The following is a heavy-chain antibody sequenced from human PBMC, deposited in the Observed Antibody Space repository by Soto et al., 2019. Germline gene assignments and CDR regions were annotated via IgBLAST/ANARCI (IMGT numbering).Heavy chain of an antibody. J-gene: IGHJ3*02. V-gene: IGHV4-34*01. D-gene: IGHD2-2*02. CDR2: INHSGST. CDR1: GGSFSGYY. CDR3: ARVYCSSTSCYTRAFDI. Sequence: QVQLQQWGAGLLKPSETLSLTCAVYGGSFSGYYWSWIRQPPGKGLEWIGEINHSGSTNYNPSLKSRVTISVNTSKNQFSLKLSSVADADTAVYYCARVYCSSTSCYTRAFDIWGQGTMVTVSS.